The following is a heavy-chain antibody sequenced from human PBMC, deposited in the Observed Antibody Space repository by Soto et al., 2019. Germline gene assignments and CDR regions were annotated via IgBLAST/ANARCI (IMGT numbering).Heavy chain of an antibody. V-gene: IGHV3-30*18. CDR1: GFTFSSYG. J-gene: IGHJ1*01. Sequence: QVQLVESGGGVVQPGRSLRLSCAASGFTFSSYGMHWVRQAPGKGLEWVAVISYDGSNKYYADSVKGRFTISRDNSKNTLYLQMNSLRAEDTAVYYCAKVRYYDSSAWYFQHWGQGTLVTVSS. CDR2: ISYDGSNK. D-gene: IGHD3-22*01. CDR3: AKVRYYDSSAWYFQH.